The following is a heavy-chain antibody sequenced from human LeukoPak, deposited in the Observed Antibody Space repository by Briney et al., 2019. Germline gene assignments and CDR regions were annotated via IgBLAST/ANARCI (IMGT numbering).Heavy chain of an antibody. D-gene: IGHD5-12*01. J-gene: IGHJ4*02. Sequence: GGSLRLSCAASGFTFSSYSMNWVRQAPGKGLEWVSSISSSSSYIYYAGSVKGRFTISRDNAKNSLYLQMNSLRAEDTAVYYCARDPVGYSGSSYYFDYWGQGTLVTVSS. CDR3: ARDPVGYSGSSYYFDY. CDR1: GFTFSSYS. V-gene: IGHV3-21*01. CDR2: ISSSSSYI.